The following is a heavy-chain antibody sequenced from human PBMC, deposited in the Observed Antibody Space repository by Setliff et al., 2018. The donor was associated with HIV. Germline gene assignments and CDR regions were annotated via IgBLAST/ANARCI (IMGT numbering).Heavy chain of an antibody. CDR2: INPNGGYT. CDR1: GYIFTDYY. J-gene: IGHJ5*02. D-gene: IGHD3-3*01. V-gene: IGHV1-2*02. CDR3: ARGAYYNFWSGYSAGGGSLGP. Sequence: ASVKVSCKASGYIFTDYYIHWVRQAPGQGLEWMGWINPNGGYTNYLQKFQGRVSITRDTSMSTVYMTLTGLTSDDTAVYYCARGAYYNFWSGYSAGGGSLGPWGQGTLVTVSS.